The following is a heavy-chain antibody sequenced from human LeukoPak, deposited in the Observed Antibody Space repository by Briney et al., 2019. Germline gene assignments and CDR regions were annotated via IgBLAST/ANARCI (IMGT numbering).Heavy chain of an antibody. J-gene: IGHJ2*01. CDR1: GGSISSYY. CDR2: IYYSGGT. V-gene: IGHV4-59*08. Sequence: SETLSLTCTVSGGSISSYYWSWIRQPPGKGLEWIGFIYYSGGTNYNPSLKSRLTISVDTSKSQFSLRLSSVTAADTAVYYCTAASGSYWYFDLWGRGTLVTVSS. CDR3: TAASGSYWYFDL. D-gene: IGHD6-13*01.